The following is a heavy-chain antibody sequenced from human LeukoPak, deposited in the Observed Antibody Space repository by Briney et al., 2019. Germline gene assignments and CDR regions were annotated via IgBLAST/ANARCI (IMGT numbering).Heavy chain of an antibody. CDR2: IYYSVST. V-gene: IGHV4-59*01. CDR3: ARDPQGITMVRGVIMPPPGRDAFDI. J-gene: IGHJ3*02. Sequence: SETLSLTCTVSGGSISSYYWSWIRQPPGKGLEWIGYIYYSVSTNYNPSLKSRVTISVDTSKNQFSLKLSSVTAADTAVYYCARDPQGITMVRGVIMPPPGRDAFDIWGQGTMVTVSS. D-gene: IGHD3-10*01. CDR1: GGSISSYY.